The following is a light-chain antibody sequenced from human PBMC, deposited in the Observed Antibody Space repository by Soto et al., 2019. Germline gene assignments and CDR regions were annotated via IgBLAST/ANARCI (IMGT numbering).Light chain of an antibody. J-gene: IGLJ1*01. CDR2: GVT. V-gene: IGLV2-14*01. CDR3: FSYRSRESHV. Sequence: QSVLTQPASVSGSPGQSITISCTGTRSDVGGYNHVSWYQQYPGKAPKLLIYGVTNRPSGVSNRFSGSKTGNTAALTISGIQAADEAEYYGFSYRSRESHVFGTGTKGTGL. CDR1: RSDVGGYNH.